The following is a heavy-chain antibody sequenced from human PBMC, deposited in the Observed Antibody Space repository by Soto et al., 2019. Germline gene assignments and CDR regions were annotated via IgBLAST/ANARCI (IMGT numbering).Heavy chain of an antibody. CDR3: ARLDCSGSSCYPYNSYFGMDV. Sequence: EVQLVQSGVEVKKPGESLQISCKGSGYNFGIYWIGWVRQMPGKGLEWMGLIYPGDSATRYSPSFLGQVTLSADKSISTAYLQWNSLKASDTAMYYCARLDCSGSSCYPYNSYFGMDVWGQGTTVTVSS. CDR1: GYNFGIYW. CDR2: IYPGDSAT. V-gene: IGHV5-51*01. J-gene: IGHJ6*02. D-gene: IGHD2-2*01.